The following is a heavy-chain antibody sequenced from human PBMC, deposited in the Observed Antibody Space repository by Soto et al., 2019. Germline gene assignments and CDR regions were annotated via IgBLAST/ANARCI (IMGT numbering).Heavy chain of an antibody. CDR1: GGTFSSYA. Sequence: SVKVSCKASGGTFSSYAISWVRQAPGQGLEWMGGIIPIFGTANYAQKFQGRVTITADESTSTAYMELSSLRSEDTAVYYCARDGSAYCGGDCYFVYWGQGTLVTVSS. J-gene: IGHJ4*02. CDR3: ARDGSAYCGGDCYFVY. CDR2: IIPIFGTA. D-gene: IGHD2-21*02. V-gene: IGHV1-69*13.